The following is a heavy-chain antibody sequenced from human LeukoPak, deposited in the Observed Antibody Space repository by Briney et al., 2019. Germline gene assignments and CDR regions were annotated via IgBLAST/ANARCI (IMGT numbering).Heavy chain of an antibody. Sequence: SETLSLTCAVYGGSFSGYYWSWIRQPPGKGLEWIGEINHSGSTNYNPSLKSRVTISVDTSKNQFSLKLSSVTAVDTAVYYCASSYGSGSHNWFDPWGQGTLVTVSS. CDR3: ASSYGSGSHNWFDP. CDR1: GGSFSGYY. J-gene: IGHJ5*02. D-gene: IGHD3-10*01. V-gene: IGHV4-34*01. CDR2: INHSGST.